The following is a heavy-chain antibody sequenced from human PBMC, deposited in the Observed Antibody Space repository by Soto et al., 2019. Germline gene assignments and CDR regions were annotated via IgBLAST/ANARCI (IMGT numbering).Heavy chain of an antibody. D-gene: IGHD6-6*01. J-gene: IGHJ4*02. Sequence: GGSLRLSCAASGFTFSSFAMSWVRQAPGKGLEWVSGITGSGGTTYYADSVKGRFTISRDNSMNTLYLQMNSLRAEDTALYYCAKDQSSTIAGRRGFDYWGQGALVTVSS. CDR3: AKDQSSTIAGRRGFDY. CDR2: ITGSGGTT. CDR1: GFTFSSFA. V-gene: IGHV3-23*01.